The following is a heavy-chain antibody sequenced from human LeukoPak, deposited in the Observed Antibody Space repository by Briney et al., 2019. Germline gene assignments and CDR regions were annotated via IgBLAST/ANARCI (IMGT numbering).Heavy chain of an antibody. V-gene: IGHV4-39*07. J-gene: IGHJ4*02. CDR3: ARVFDS. Sequence: SETLSLTCTVSGGPVYTSDYYWGWVRQPPGKGPEWIGDIFYTGKTNYNPSLKSRVSISIDTSKNQFSLKLTSVTAADTAVYYCARVFDSWGQGTLVTVSS. CDR1: GGPVYTSDYY. CDR2: IFYTGKT.